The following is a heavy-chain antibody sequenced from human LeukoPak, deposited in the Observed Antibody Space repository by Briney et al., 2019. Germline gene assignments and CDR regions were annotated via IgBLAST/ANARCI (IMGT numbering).Heavy chain of an antibody. D-gene: IGHD2-2*01. Sequence: SETLSLTCAVSGGSISSGGYSWSWIRQPPGRGLEWIGYIYYSGSTYYNPSLKSRVTISIDTSKNQFSLKLSSVTAADTAVYYCASLPTGYCSSTSCSAGYYYYMDVWGKGTTVTISS. CDR3: ASLPTGYCSSTSCSAGYYYYMDV. V-gene: IGHV4-30-4*07. CDR2: IYYSGST. CDR1: GGSISSGGYS. J-gene: IGHJ6*03.